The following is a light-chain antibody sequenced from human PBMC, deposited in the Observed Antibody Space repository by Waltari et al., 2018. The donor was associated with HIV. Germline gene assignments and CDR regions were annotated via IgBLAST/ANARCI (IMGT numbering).Light chain of an antibody. V-gene: IGLV2-14*03. Sequence: HSALTQPASVSGSPGQSISISCSGTGSDIGASDFVSWYQQHPGRPPKLIIYDATNPPSDVSARFSAPKSGTTASLTITGLQDEYEADYFCSSFTTSQTYIFGSGSRVTVL. CDR1: GSDIGASDF. J-gene: IGLJ1*01. CDR2: DAT. CDR3: SSFTTSQTYI.